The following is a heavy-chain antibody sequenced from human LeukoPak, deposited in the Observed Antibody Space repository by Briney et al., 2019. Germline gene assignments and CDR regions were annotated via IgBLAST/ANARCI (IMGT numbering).Heavy chain of an antibody. CDR2: IYYSGST. D-gene: IGHD4-11*01. J-gene: IGHJ5*02. V-gene: IGHV4-59*01. CDR3: ASTVTTREGVWFGP. Sequence: PSETLSLTCTVSGGSISSYYWSWIRQPPGKGLEWIGYIYYSGSTNYNPSLKSRVTISVDTSKNQFSLKLSSVTAADTAVYYCASTVTTREGVWFGPWGQGTLVTVSS. CDR1: GGSISSYY.